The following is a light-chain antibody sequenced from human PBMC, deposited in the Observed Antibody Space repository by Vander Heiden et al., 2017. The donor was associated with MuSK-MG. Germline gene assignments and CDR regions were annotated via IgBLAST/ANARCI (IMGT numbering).Light chain of an antibody. J-gene: IGKJ3*01. CDR1: QGIRNN. CDR2: AAS. Sequence: DIQMTQSPSSLSASVGDRVTITCRASQGIRNNLAWYQQKPGKIPKLLIYAASTLQSGVPSRFSGSGSGTDFTLTISSLQPEDVATYYRQKSDGAPFTFGPGTKVDIK. V-gene: IGKV1-27*01. CDR3: QKSDGAPFT.